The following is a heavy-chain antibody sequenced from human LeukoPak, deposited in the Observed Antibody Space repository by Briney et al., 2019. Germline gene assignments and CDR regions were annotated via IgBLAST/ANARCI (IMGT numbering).Heavy chain of an antibody. CDR1: GGSFSGYY. V-gene: IGHV4-34*01. CDR3: ARASSGSYGEQQFDH. J-gene: IGHJ4*02. CDR2: INHRGST. Sequence: SETLSLTCAVYGGSFSGYYWSWVRQPPGKGLEWIGEINHRGSTNYNPSLKGRCTISVDTSKNQFSLKLSSVTAADTAVYYCARASSGSYGEQQFDHWGQGTLVTVSS. D-gene: IGHD6-19*01.